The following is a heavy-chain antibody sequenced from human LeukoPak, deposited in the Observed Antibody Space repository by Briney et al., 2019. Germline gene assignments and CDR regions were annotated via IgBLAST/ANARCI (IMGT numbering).Heavy chain of an antibody. V-gene: IGHV4-39*01. D-gene: IGHD3-10*01. CDR2: IHYSGNT. CDR1: GGSTSSSNYY. CDR3: ARHTGDIGEFLDY. Sequence: SETLSLTCTVSGGSTSSSNYYWGWIRQPPGKGLEWIGGIHYSGNTYYNPSLKSRDTISVDTSKNQFSLKLGSVTAADTAVYYCARHTGDIGEFLDYWGQGTLVTVSS. J-gene: IGHJ4*02.